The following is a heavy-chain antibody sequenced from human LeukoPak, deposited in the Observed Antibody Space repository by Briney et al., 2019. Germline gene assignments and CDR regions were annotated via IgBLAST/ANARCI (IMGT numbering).Heavy chain of an antibody. CDR3: ARERVGYSYGATCFDY. CDR2: ISSSSSYI. CDR1: GFTFSSYS. D-gene: IGHD5-18*01. J-gene: IGHJ4*02. V-gene: IGHV3-21*01. Sequence: GGSLRLSCAASGFTFSSYSMNWVRQAPGKGLEWVSSISSSSSYIYYADSVKGRFTISRDNAKNSLYLQMNSLRTEDTAVYYCARERVGYSYGATCFDYWGQGTLVTVSS.